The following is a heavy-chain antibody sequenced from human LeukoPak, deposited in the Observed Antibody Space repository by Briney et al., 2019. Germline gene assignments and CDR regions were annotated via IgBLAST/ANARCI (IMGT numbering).Heavy chain of an antibody. CDR1: GYTFTGYY. CDR3: AREQLVATITRGSYDY. V-gene: IGHV1-2*02. J-gene: IGHJ4*02. CDR2: INPNSGGT. D-gene: IGHD5-12*01. Sequence: GASVKVSCKASGYTFTGYYMHWVRQAPGQGLEWMGWINPNSGGTNYAQKFQGRVTMTRDTSISTAYMELSRLRSDDTAVYYCAREQLVATITRGSYDYWGQGTLVTVSS.